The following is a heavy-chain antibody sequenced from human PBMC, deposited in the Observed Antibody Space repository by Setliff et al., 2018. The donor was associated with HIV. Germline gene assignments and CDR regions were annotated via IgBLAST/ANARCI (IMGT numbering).Heavy chain of an antibody. CDR2: VIPISGTV. CDR1: GGTFSSYA. Sequence: ASVKVSCKASGGTFSSYAISWVRQAPGQGLEWMGGVIPISGTVNYAQKFWGRVTITTHESTSTAYMELSSLRSEDTAVYYCARDFGGYCSSMSCPGLFDPWGQGTLVTAPQ. D-gene: IGHD2-2*01. CDR3: ARDFGGYCSSMSCPGLFDP. V-gene: IGHV1-69*05. J-gene: IGHJ5*02.